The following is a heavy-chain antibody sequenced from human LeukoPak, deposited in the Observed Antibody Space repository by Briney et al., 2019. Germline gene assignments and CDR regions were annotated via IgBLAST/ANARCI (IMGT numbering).Heavy chain of an antibody. CDR2: IYSTGTT. V-gene: IGHV4-61*08. CDR3: ARDYTMTHASDI. J-gene: IGHJ3*02. Sequence: SQTLSLTCTVSGGSISSGDYYWSWIRQPPGKGLEWIGYIYSTGTTNYNPSLKGRVIISIDTSKNQFSLKLSSVTAADTALYYCARDYTMTHASDIWGQGTLVTVSS. CDR1: GGSISSGDYY. D-gene: IGHD3-22*01.